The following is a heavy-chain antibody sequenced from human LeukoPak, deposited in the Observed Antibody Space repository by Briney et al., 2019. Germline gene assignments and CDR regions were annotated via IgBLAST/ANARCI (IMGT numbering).Heavy chain of an antibody. V-gene: IGHV3-74*01. CDR2: IHSDGSST. D-gene: IGHD1-1*01. Sequence: GGSLRLSCAASGFTFSNYWMHWVRQAPGKGLVWVSRIHSDGSSTNSAVSVKGRFTISRDNAENTLYLQMNSLRAEDTAVYFCARGNAHAFDIWGQGTMVTVSS. CDR1: GFTFSNYW. J-gene: IGHJ3*02. CDR3: ARGNAHAFDI.